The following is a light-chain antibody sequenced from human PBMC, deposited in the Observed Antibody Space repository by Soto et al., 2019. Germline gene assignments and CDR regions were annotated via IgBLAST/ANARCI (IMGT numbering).Light chain of an antibody. CDR1: GSNIGAGYD. J-gene: IGLJ1*01. CDR3: QSYDSTLDARYV. V-gene: IGLV1-40*01. Sequence: QSVLTQPPSVSGAPGQRVTISCTGSGSNIGAGYDVHWYQHRPGTAPKLLVFGDSHRPSGVPDRFSGSKSGTSASLAITGLQAEDEGDYYCQSYDSTLDARYVFGTGTQLTV. CDR2: GDS.